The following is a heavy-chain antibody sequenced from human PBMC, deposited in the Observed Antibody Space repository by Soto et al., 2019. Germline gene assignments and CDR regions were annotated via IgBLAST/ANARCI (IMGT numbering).Heavy chain of an antibody. V-gene: IGHV3-74*03. Sequence: GGSLRLSCAASGFTFHTYWMHWVRQAPGEGLEWVSRIYSDGISTMYADSVKGRFTISRDNAEYTLYLQMNSLRVEDTAVYYCARDSFSRNWHDLGTIDYWGRGALVTVSS. CDR1: GFTFHTYW. D-gene: IGHD1-1*01. CDR2: IYSDGIST. CDR3: ARDSFSRNWHDLGTIDY. J-gene: IGHJ4*02.